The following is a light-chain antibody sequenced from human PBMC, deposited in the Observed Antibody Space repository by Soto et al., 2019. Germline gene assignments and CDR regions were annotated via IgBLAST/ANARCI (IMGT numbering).Light chain of an antibody. V-gene: IGKV3-15*01. CDR2: GAS. J-gene: IGKJ1*01. Sequence: EIVLTQSPATLSLSPGERATLSCWSGQSVSSYLAWYQQKPGQAPRLLIYGASTRATGIPARFSGSGSGTEFTLTISSLQSEDFAVYYCQQYNNWPRTFGQGIKVDI. CDR3: QQYNNWPRT. CDR1: QSVSSY.